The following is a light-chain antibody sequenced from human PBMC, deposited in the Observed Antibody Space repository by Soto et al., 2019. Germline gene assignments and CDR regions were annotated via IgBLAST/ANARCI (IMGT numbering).Light chain of an antibody. CDR1: HSVSSSY. Sequence: EVVLTQSPGTLSLSAGERATLSCRASHSVSSSYLAWYQQKPGQAPRLLIYDPSNRATGIPARFSGSGSGTDFTLTISSLEAEDFAVYYCQQRSNWHPITFGQGTRLEIK. CDR2: DPS. J-gene: IGKJ5*01. V-gene: IGKV3D-20*02. CDR3: QQRSNWHPIT.